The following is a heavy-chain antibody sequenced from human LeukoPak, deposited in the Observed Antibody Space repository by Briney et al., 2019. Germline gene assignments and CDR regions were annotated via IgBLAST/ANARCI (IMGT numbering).Heavy chain of an antibody. D-gene: IGHD6-19*01. Sequence: PGGSLRLSCAASGFTFSSYWMSWVRQAPGKGLEWVANIKQDGSEKYYVDSVKGRFTISRDNAKNSLYLQMNSLRAEDTAVYYCARDRGESIAVAGYFDYWGQGTLVTVSS. V-gene: IGHV3-7*01. CDR1: GFTFSSYW. J-gene: IGHJ4*02. CDR2: IKQDGSEK. CDR3: ARDRGESIAVAGYFDY.